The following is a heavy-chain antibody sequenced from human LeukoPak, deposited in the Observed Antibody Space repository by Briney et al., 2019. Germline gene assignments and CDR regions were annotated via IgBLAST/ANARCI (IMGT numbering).Heavy chain of an antibody. CDR2: IYPGDSDT. J-gene: IGHJ6*03. V-gene: IGHV5-51*01. CDR1: GYSFTSDW. D-gene: IGHD3-10*01. Sequence: GESLKISCKGSGYSFTSDWIGWVRQMPGKGLEWMGIIYPGDSDTRYSPSFQGQVTISADKSISTAYLQWSSLKASDTAMYYCARHARGSGSYSYYYYYMDVWGKGTTVTVSS. CDR3: ARHARGSGSYSYYYYYMDV.